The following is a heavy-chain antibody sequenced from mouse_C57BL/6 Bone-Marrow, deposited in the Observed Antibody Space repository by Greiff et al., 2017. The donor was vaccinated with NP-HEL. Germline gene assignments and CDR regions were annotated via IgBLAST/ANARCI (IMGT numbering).Heavy chain of an antibody. CDR1: GYTFTSYW. CDR3: ARSRYYFYYWYFDV. J-gene: IGHJ1*03. V-gene: IGHV1-53*01. Sequence: VQLQQPGTELVKPGASVKLSCKASGYTFTSYWMHWVKQRPGQGLEWIGNINPSNGGTNYNEKFKSKATLTVDKSSSTAYMQLSSLTSEDSAVYYCARSRYYFYYWYFDVWGTGTTVTVSS. D-gene: IGHD1-1*01. CDR2: INPSNGGT.